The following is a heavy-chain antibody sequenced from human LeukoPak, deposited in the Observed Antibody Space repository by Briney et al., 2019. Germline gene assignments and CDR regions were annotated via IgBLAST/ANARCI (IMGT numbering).Heavy chain of an antibody. Sequence: PSETLSLTCTVSGDSIRSNNYYWGWIRQPPGKGLEWIGSIYDTGSTFYNPSLKSRVIISVDTSKNQFSLKLSSVTAADTAVYYCQSRFLEWLLDYWGQGTLVTVSS. V-gene: IGHV4-39*01. CDR2: IYDTGST. J-gene: IGHJ4*02. CDR1: GDSIRSNNYY. CDR3: QSRFLEWLLDY. D-gene: IGHD3-3*01.